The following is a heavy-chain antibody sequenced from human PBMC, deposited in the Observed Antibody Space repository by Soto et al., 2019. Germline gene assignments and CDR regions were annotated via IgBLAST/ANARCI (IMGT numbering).Heavy chain of an antibody. Sequence: QVQLVQSGAEVKKPGSSVKVSCKASGGTFSSYTISWVRQAPGQGLEWMGRIIPILGIANYAQKFQGRVTITADKSTSTAYMELSSLRSEDTAVYYCAIGAYCSGGSCWDAFDIWGQGTMVTVSS. CDR3: AIGAYCSGGSCWDAFDI. D-gene: IGHD2-15*01. CDR1: GGTFSSYT. V-gene: IGHV1-69*02. J-gene: IGHJ3*02. CDR2: IIPILGIA.